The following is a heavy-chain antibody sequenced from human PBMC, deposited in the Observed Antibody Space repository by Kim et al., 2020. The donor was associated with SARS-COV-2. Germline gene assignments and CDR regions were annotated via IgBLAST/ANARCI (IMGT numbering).Heavy chain of an antibody. CDR3: ARSDILTGYDY. CDR2: T. D-gene: IGHD3-9*01. V-gene: IGHV4-34*01. J-gene: IGHJ4*02. Sequence: TTYHTSLKSRVTISVDTSKNQLSLKLSSVTAADTAVYYCARSDILTGYDYWGQGTLVTVSS.